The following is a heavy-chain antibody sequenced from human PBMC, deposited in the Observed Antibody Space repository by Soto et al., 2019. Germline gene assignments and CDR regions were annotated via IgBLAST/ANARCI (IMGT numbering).Heavy chain of an antibody. CDR1: GYSFTSYW. CDR2: IYPGDSDT. CDR3: ARHEIVPAAIYYYYGMDG. V-gene: IGHV5-51*01. J-gene: IGHJ6*02. D-gene: IGHD2-2*01. Sequence: GESLKISCKGSGYSFTSYWIGWVRQMPGKGLEWMGIIYPGDSDTRYSPSFQGQVTISADKSISTAYLQWSSLKASDTAMYYCARHEIVPAAIYYYYGMDGWGQGTTVTVSS.